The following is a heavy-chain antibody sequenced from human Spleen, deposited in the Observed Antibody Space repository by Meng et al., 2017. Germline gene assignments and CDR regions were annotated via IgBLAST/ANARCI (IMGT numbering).Heavy chain of an antibody. CDR3: VRAFYDNSGYYWGNYFDF. CDR2: IYSGGNT. CDR1: GFTVSHNY. V-gene: IGHV3-66*02. D-gene: IGHD3-22*01. J-gene: IGHJ4*02. Sequence: GESLKISCAASGFTVSHNYMSWVRQAPGKGLEWVSVIYSGGNTYYADSVKGRFTISRDNSKNTVFLQINSLRVEDTAVYYCVRAFYDNSGYYWGNYFDFWGQGTLVTVAS.